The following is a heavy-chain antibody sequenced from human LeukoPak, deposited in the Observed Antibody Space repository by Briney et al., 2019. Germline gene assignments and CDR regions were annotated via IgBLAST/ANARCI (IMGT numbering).Heavy chain of an antibody. CDR1: GGSISSSSYY. V-gene: IGHV4-39*01. J-gene: IGHJ4*02. CDR3: ARQAIGMVAMAEDY. CDR2: IYYSGST. Sequence: PSETLSLTCTVSGGSISSSSYYWGWIRQPPGKGLEWIGSIYYSGSTYHNPSLKSRVTISRDTSKNQFYLKVNSVTAADTALYYCARQAIGMVAMAEDYWGQGTLVIVSS. D-gene: IGHD5-12*01.